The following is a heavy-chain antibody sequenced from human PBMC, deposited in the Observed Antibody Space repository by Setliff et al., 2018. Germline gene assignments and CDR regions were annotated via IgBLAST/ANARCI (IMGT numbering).Heavy chain of an antibody. Sequence: ASVKVSCKASGYTFTGYYMHWVRQAPGQGLXXXXXXXXXXXXTXYAQKFQGXXTMTRDTSTTTVYMELSSLRSDDTAVYYCARGTDYHGSGSYWAKDVWGKGTTVTVSS. CDR3: ARGTDYHGSGSYWAKDV. V-gene: IGHV1-46*01. D-gene: IGHD3-10*01. J-gene: IGHJ6*04. CDR2: XXXXXXXT. CDR1: GYTFTGYY.